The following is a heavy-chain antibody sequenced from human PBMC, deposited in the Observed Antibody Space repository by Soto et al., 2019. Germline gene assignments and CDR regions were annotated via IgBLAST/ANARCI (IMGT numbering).Heavy chain of an antibody. CDR1: GYTFTNYD. CDR2: MNPHSGDT. J-gene: IGHJ4*02. V-gene: IGHV1-8*01. CDR3: ARAPRNWGFDF. D-gene: IGHD7-27*01. Sequence: QVQLVQSGAEVKKPGASVKVSCKASGYTFTNYDINWVRQTTGQGLEWMGWMNPHSGDTVYAQRFQGRVTMTRNTAISTAYMELSSLRFEDTAIYSCARAPRNWGFDFWGQGTPVTVAS.